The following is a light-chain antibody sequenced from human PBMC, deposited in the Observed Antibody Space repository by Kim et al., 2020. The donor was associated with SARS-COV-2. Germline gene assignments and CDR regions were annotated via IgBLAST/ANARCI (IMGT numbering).Light chain of an antibody. Sequence: IQLTQSPSSVSASVGDRVTITCRASQDINTWLGWYQQKPGKAPKLLIYGASNLQSGVPSRFSGSGSGTDFTLTIGRLQPDDCATYYCQQANSFPPWTFGQGTKVDIK. V-gene: IGKV1-12*01. CDR3: QQANSFPPWT. CDR1: QDINTW. CDR2: GAS. J-gene: IGKJ1*01.